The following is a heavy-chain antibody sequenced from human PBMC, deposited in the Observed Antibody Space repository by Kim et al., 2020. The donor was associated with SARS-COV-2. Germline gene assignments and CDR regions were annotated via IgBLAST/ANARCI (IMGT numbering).Heavy chain of an antibody. CDR1: GYSFTSYW. V-gene: IGHV5-10-1*01. D-gene: IGHD6-13*01. CDR3: IAAAGTGFDY. CDR2: IDPSDSYT. Sequence: GESLKISCKGSGYSFTSYWISWVRQMPGKGLEWVGRIDPSDSYTNYSPSFQGHVTISADKSISTAYLQWSSLKASDTAMYYCIAAAGTGFDYWGQGTLVTVSS. J-gene: IGHJ4*02.